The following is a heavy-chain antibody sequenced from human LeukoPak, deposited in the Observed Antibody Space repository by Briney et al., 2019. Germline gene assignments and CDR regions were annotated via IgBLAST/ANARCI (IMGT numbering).Heavy chain of an antibody. CDR2: INPNSGGI. CDR1: GYTFTGYY. J-gene: IGHJ5*02. CDR3: ARDDTDIVVVPAAARPLWFDP. D-gene: IGHD2-2*01. V-gene: IGHV1-2*02. Sequence: ASVKVSCKASGYTFTGYYMHWVRQAPGQGLEWMGWINPNSGGINYAQKLQGRVTMTRDTSISTAYMELSRLRSDDTAVYYCARDDTDIVVVPAAARPLWFDPWGQGTLVTVSS.